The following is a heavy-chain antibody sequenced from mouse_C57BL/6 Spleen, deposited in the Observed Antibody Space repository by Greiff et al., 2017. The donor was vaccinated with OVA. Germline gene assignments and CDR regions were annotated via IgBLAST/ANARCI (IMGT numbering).Heavy chain of an antibody. CDR1: GYSITSDY. V-gene: IGHV3-8*01. J-gene: IGHJ2*01. Sequence: EVKLQESGPGLAKPSQTLSLTCSVTGYSITSDYWNWIRKFPGNNLEYIGYISYSGSTNYNPPLISRISITRDTSKNQYFLQLNSVTTEDTDTYYCARYHWGYYFDYWGQGTTLTVSS. CDR2: ISYSGST. CDR3: ARYHWGYYFDY. D-gene: IGHD4-1*01.